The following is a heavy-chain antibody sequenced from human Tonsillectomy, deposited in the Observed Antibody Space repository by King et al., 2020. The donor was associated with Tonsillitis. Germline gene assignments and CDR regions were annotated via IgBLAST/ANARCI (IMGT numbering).Heavy chain of an antibody. V-gene: IGHV3-33*01. J-gene: IGHJ4*02. Sequence: VQLVESGGGVVQPGGSLRLSCATSGFPFNNDGMHWVRQAPGKGLEWVAVIWFYGGNKFYADSVKGRFTISRDNTKNTLYLQMNTLRAEDTAVYYCARDVSFGDLYYFDYWGQGTLLTVSS. CDR3: ARDVSFGDLYYFDY. D-gene: IGHD3-10*01. CDR2: IWFYGGNK. CDR1: GFPFNNDG.